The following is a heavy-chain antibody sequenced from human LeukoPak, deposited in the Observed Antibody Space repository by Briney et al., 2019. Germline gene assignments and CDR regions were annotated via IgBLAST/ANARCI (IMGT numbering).Heavy chain of an antibody. CDR1: GFTFSSYA. D-gene: IGHD2-2*01. V-gene: IGHV3-23*01. Sequence: GGSLRLSCAASGFTFSSYAMSWVRQAPGKGLEWVSTISGSDGSTYYADSLKVRFTISRDNSKNTLYLQMNSLRAEDTAVYYCAPLGYCSDTSCSDTDYWGQGTLVTVSS. CDR2: ISGSDGST. J-gene: IGHJ4*02. CDR3: APLGYCSDTSCSDTDY.